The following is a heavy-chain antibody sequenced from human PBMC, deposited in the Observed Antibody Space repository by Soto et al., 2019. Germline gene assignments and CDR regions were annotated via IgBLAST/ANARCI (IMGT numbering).Heavy chain of an antibody. V-gene: IGHV1-69*13. J-gene: IGHJ4*02. D-gene: IGHD3-10*01. CDR2: IIPIFGIA. CDR3: ARDSILVGGSGSYSY. CDR1: GGTFSSYA. Sequence: GASVKVSCKASGGTFSSYAISWVRQAPGQGLEWMGGIIPIFGIANYAQKFQGRVTITADESTSTAYMELSSLRSEDTAVYYCARDSILVGGSGSYSYWGQGTLVTVSS.